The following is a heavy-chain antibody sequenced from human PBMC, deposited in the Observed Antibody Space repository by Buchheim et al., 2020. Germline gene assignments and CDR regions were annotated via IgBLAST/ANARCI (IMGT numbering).Heavy chain of an antibody. CDR2: INPNSGDT. Sequence: QVQLVQSGAEVKKPGASVKVSCKASGYTFTGYYMHWVRQAPGQGLEWMAWINPNSGDTNYAQKFQGRVTITADESTSTAYMELSSLRSEDTAVYYCARDTTVVVIGGGMDVWGQGTT. V-gene: IGHV1-2*02. D-gene: IGHD3-22*01. CDR3: ARDTTVVVIGGGMDV. J-gene: IGHJ6*02. CDR1: GYTFTGYY.